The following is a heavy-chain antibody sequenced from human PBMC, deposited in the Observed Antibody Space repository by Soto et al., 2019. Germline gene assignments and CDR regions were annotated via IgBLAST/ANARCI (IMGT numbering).Heavy chain of an antibody. CDR1: GFTFSSYA. D-gene: IGHD4-4*01. V-gene: IGHV3-23*01. CDR2: ISGSGGRT. J-gene: IGHJ6*02. CDR3: ASDYSNYGGVYYYYGMDV. Sequence: PGGSLRLSCAASGFTFSSYAMSWVRQAPGKGLEWVSAISGSGGRTYYADSVKGRFTISRDNSKNTLYLQMNSLRAEDTAVYYCASDYSNYGGVYYYYGMDVWGQGTTVSVS.